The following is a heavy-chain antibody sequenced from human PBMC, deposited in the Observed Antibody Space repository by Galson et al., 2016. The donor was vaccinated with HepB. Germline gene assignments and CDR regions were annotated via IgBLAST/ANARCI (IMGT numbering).Heavy chain of an antibody. CDR2: IWYDGSNK. Sequence: SLRLSCAASGFGFSSYGMHWVRQAPGKGLEWVAIIWYDGSNKDYADSVKGRFTISRDNSKNTLFLQMNSLRAEDTAVYYCARGGLFYFDTSGYYDVLDLWGQGTKVTVSS. V-gene: IGHV3-33*01. D-gene: IGHD3-22*01. CDR3: ARGGLFYFDTSGYYDVLDL. CDR1: GFGFSSYG. J-gene: IGHJ3*01.